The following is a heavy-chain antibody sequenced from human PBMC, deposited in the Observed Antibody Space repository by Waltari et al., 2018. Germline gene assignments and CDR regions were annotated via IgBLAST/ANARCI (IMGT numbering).Heavy chain of an antibody. D-gene: IGHD3-16*01. V-gene: IGHV3-48*03. CDR3: ARAARYDGVDY. J-gene: IGHJ4*02. Sequence: EVQLVESGGGLVQPGGSLRLSCAASGFTFSSYEMNWVRQAPGKGVEWVSYISSSGSTIYYADSVKGRFTISRDNAKNSLYLQMNSLRAEDTAVYYCARAARYDGVDYWGQGTLVTVSS. CDR2: ISSSGSTI. CDR1: GFTFSSYE.